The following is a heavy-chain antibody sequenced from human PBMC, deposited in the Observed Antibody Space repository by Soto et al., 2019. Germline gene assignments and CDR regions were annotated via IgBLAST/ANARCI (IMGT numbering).Heavy chain of an antibody. D-gene: IGHD2-15*01. J-gene: IGHJ6*03. V-gene: IGHV1-3*01. Sequence: ASVKVSCKASGYTFTSYAMHWVRQAPGQRLEWMGWINVGNGNTKYSQKFQGRVTITRDTSASTAYMELSSLRSEDTAVYYCARDLGLGYCSGGSCYPWYYMDVWGKGTTVTVSS. CDR1: GYTFTSYA. CDR2: INVGNGNT. CDR3: ARDLGLGYCSGGSCYPWYYMDV.